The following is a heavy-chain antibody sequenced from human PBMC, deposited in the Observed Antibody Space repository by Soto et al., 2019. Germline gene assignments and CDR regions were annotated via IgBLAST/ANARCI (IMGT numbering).Heavy chain of an antibody. CDR3: TREGSAPYYYYGMDA. CDR2: INTHNSNA. D-gene: IGHD3-10*01. J-gene: IGHJ6*02. Sequence: QVQLEQSAPEVKKPGASVKVSCKASGYTFTTYGISWVRQAPGQGLEGMGWINTHNSNANYAQNLQGRVIMTADTSTSTAYMELRSLRSDDTAVYYCTREGSAPYYYYGMDAWGQGTTVTVSS. CDR1: GYTFTTYG. V-gene: IGHV1-18*01.